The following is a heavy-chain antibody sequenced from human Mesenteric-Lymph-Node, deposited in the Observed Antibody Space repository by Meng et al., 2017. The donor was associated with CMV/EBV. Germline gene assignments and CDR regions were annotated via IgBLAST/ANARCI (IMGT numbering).Heavy chain of an antibody. Sequence: ASVKVSCKASRYTFTAYYIHWVRQAPGQGLEWMGWINPNSGGTKYAQKFQGRVTMTRDTSISTAYMDLSRLRSDDTAVYYCARLPPAGYYYYGMDVWGQGTTVTVSS. CDR2: INPNSGGT. CDR1: RYTFTAYY. CDR3: ARLPPAGYYYYGMDV. D-gene: IGHD2-15*01. J-gene: IGHJ6*02. V-gene: IGHV1-2*02.